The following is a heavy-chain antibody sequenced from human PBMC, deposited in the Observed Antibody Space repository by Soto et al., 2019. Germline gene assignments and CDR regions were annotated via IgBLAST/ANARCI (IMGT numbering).Heavy chain of an antibody. J-gene: IGHJ6*03. CDR3: ARVLRFLEWPEPPYCMDV. CDR1: YGSFSGYY. Sequence: SEPLSLTCTVYYGSFSGYYWSWILKPPVKVLEWIGEINHSGSTNYNPSLKSRVTISVDTSKNQFSLKLSSVTAADTAVYYCARVLRFLEWPEPPYCMDVWGKGTTVTVSS. V-gene: IGHV4-34*01. D-gene: IGHD3-3*01. CDR2: INHSGST.